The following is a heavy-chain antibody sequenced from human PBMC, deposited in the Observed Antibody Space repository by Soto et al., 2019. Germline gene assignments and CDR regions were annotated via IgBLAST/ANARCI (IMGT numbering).Heavy chain of an antibody. CDR3: SLDRYYYNGRGAFDI. CDR1: GFTFSSYS. J-gene: IGHJ3*02. D-gene: IGHD3-10*01. CDR2: ISSSSNTI. Sequence: EVQLVESGGGLVQPGGSLRLSCAASGFTFSSYSMNWVRQAPGKGLEWVSYISSSSNTIYADSVKGRFTISRDNAKNSLYLRMNSLRAEDTAVYYCSLDRYYYNGRGAFDIWGQGTMVTVSS. V-gene: IGHV3-48*01.